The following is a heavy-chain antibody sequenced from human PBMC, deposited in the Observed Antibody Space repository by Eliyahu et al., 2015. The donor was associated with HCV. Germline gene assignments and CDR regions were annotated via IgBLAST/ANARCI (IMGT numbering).Heavy chain of an antibody. Sequence: QVQLQQSGPGLVKPSQTLSLTCAISGDSVSRKSAAWNWIRQSPSRGLEWLGRTYYRSKWYNDYAISVKSRITINPDTSKNQFSLSLDSVTPEDTAVYYCARDGLLRGSLFRWYFDLWVRGTVVTVSS. V-gene: IGHV6-1*01. CDR2: TYYRSKWYN. J-gene: IGHJ2*01. D-gene: IGHD1-26*01. CDR1: GDSVSRKSAA. CDR3: ARDGLLRGSLFRWYFDL.